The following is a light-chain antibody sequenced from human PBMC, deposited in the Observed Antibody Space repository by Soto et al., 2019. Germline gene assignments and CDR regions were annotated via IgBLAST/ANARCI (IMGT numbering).Light chain of an antibody. CDR3: AAWDDSLNGVA. CDR1: SSNIGSHT. J-gene: IGLJ2*01. CDR2: NTY. V-gene: IGLV1-44*01. Sequence: QSVLTQPPSASGTPGQRVTISCSGSSSNIGSHTVNWYQQLPGTAPNLLIYNTYYRPSGVPDRFSGSKSGTSASLAISGLQSEDEDDYYCAAWDDSLNGVAFGGGTKLTVL.